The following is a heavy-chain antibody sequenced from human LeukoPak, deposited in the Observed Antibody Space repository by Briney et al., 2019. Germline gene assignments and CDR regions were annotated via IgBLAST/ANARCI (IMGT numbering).Heavy chain of an antibody. CDR2: ISGSGGST. D-gene: IGHD3-10*01. V-gene: IGHV3-23*01. CDR3: ARPLMYYYGSETYFWFDP. J-gene: IGHJ5*02. CDR1: GFTFSTYA. Sequence: GGSLRLSCAASGFTFSTYAISWVRQAPGKGLEWVSAISGSGGSTYYADSVKGRFTISRDNAKNSLSLQMNSLRAEDTAVYYCARPLMYYYGSETYFWFDPWGRGTLVTVSS.